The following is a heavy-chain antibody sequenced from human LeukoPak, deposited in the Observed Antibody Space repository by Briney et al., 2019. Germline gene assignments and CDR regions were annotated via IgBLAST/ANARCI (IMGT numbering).Heavy chain of an antibody. CDR1: GFTFSSDA. V-gene: IGHV3-23*01. Sequence: GSLRLSCAASGFTFSSDAMTWVPQVPGKGLEWVSGIIASGGSTYYADSVKGHFTISRDNSKNTLYLQMNSLRAEDTAVYYCAKEGFGSGEAYWGQGTLVTVSS. CDR3: AKEGFGSGEAY. D-gene: IGHD3-10*01. CDR2: IIASGGST. J-gene: IGHJ4*02.